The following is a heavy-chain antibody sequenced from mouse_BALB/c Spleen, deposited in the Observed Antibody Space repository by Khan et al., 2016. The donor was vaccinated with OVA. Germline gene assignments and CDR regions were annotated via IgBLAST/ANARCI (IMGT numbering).Heavy chain of an antibody. CDR3: ARGGYASLAY. CDR2: INPYNDDT. V-gene: IGHV1S136*01. CDR1: GYTFTSYV. Sequence: VQLKQSGPELVKPGASVKMSCKASGYTFTSYVMYWVSQKPGQGLEWIGYINPYNDDTKYNEKFKGKATLTSDKSSSTAYMDLSSLTSEDSAVYDCARGGYASLAYWGQGTRVTVSA. J-gene: IGHJ3*01. D-gene: IGHD2-2*01.